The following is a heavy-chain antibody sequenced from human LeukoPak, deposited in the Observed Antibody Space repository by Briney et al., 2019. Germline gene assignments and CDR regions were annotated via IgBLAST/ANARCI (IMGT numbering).Heavy chain of an antibody. Sequence: GGSLRLSCAASGFTFGSYAMSWVRQAPGKGLEWVSAISGSGGSTYYADSVKGRFTISRDNSKNTLYLQLNSLRAEDTAVYYCVKMSGQVVTNYYLKNWGQGTLVTVSS. J-gene: IGHJ4*02. V-gene: IGHV3-23*01. CDR2: ISGSGGST. CDR3: VKMSGQVVTNYYLKN. CDR1: GFTFGSYA. D-gene: IGHD2-21*02.